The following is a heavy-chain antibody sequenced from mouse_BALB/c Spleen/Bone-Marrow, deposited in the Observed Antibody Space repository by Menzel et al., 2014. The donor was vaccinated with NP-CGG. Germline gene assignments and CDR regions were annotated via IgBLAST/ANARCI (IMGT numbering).Heavy chain of an antibody. CDR3: ARAMIYYYAMDY. CDR2: INPYNDGT. D-gene: IGHD2-4*01. CDR1: GYSFTSFI. V-gene: IGHV1-14*01. J-gene: IGHJ4*01. Sequence: VHVKQSGPELVKPGASVKMSCKASGYSFTSFILHWVKMRPGQGLEWIGYINPYNDGTKYNEKFKGKAILTSVKSSSSANMELSSLTSGDSAVYYCARAMIYYYAMDYWGQGTSVTVSS.